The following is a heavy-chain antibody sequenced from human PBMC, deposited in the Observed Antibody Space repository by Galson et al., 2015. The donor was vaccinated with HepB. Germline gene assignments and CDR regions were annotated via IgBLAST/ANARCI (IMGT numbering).Heavy chain of an antibody. CDR1: GFTFSSYA. CDR2: ISGSGGST. V-gene: IGHV3-23*01. D-gene: IGHD6-19*01. Sequence: LRLSCAASGFTFSSYAMSWVRQAPGKGLEWVSAISGSGGSTYYADSVKGRFTISRDNSKNTLYLQMNSLRAEDTAVYYCAKDLIAVSGLSVAGTGAHNWFDPWGQGTLVTVSS. J-gene: IGHJ5*02. CDR3: AKDLIAVSGLSVAGTGAHNWFDP.